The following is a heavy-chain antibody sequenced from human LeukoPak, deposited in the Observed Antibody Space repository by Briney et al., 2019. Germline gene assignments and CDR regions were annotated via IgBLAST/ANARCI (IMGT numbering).Heavy chain of an antibody. CDR2: ISGSGGST. Sequence: PGGSLRLSCAASGFTFSSYAMSWVRQAPGKGLEWVSAISGSGGSTYYADSVKGRFTISRDNSKNTPYLQMNSLRAEDTAVYYCARNARITMVQGVPYWGQGTLVTVSS. CDR1: GFTFSSYA. CDR3: ARNARITMVQGVPY. J-gene: IGHJ4*02. V-gene: IGHV3-23*01. D-gene: IGHD3-10*01.